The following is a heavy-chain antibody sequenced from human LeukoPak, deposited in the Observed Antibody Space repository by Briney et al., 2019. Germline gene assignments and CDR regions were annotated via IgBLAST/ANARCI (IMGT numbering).Heavy chain of an antibody. CDR3: ATTMTTVPHRIRVDWFDP. D-gene: IGHD4-17*01. CDR2: FDPEDGET. J-gene: IGHJ5*02. Sequence: ASVKVSCKVSGHTLTELSMHWVRQAPGKGLEWMGGFDPEDGETIYAQKFQGRVTMTEDTSTDTAYMELSSLRSEDTAVYYCATTMTTVPHRIRVDWFDPWGQGTLVTVSS. V-gene: IGHV1-24*01. CDR1: GHTLTELS.